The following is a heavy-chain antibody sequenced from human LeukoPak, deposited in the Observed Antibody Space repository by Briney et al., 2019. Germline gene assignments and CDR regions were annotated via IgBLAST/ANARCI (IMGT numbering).Heavy chain of an antibody. CDR2: IYYSGST. J-gene: IGHJ4*02. CDR3: ARETCSGGYCYLLDY. CDR1: GGSIISYY. Sequence: SETLYLTCNVSGGSIISYYWNWIRQPPGKGLEWIGCIYYSGSTNHNPSLKSRVTISVDTSKNQFSLKLSSVTAADTAMYYCARETCSGGYCYLLDYWGQGTLVTVSS. D-gene: IGHD2-15*01. V-gene: IGHV4-59*01.